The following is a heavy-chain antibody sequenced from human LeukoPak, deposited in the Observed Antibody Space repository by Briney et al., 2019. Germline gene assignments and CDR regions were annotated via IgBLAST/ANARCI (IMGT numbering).Heavy chain of an antibody. CDR2: ISSTGNTV. V-gene: IGHV3-48*03. J-gene: IGHJ6*04. CDR1: GFTFSSYE. D-gene: IGHD2-15*01. CDR3: TKETPQMDV. Sequence: GRSLRLSCAASGFTFSSYEMNWVRQAPGQGLEWVAYISSTGNTVHYAGSVKGRFTISRDNAKNSLYLQMNRLRAEDTAVYYCTKETPQMDVWGKGTTVIVSA.